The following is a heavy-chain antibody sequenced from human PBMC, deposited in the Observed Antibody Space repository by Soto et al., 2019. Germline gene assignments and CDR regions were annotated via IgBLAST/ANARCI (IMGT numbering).Heavy chain of an antibody. J-gene: IGHJ6*03. CDR3: ARSGSSRNFGASGHSYYYYYMDV. CDR1: GFTFSSYA. D-gene: IGHD6-13*01. V-gene: IGHV3-64*01. Sequence: PGGSLRLSCAASGFTFSSYAMHWVRQAPGKGLEYVSAISSNGGSTYYANSVKGRFTISRDNSKNTLYLQMGSLRAEDMAVYYCARSGSSRNFGASGHSYYYYYMDVWGKGTTVTVSS. CDR2: ISSNGGST.